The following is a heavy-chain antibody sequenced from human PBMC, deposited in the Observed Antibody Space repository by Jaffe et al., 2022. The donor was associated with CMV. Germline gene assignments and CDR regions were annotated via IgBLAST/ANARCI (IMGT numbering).Heavy chain of an antibody. J-gene: IGHJ4*02. V-gene: IGHV1-46*01. Sequence: QVELVQSGAEVKKPGASVKVSCKASGYTFSSHYMHWVRQAPGQGLEWMGIINPSGDSTSYAQKFQGRFTMTRDTSTSTVYMELSSLRPEDTAVYYCARELPKTLDYWGQGTLVTVSS. CDR2: INPSGDST. CDR3: ARELPKTLDY. CDR1: GYTFSSHY.